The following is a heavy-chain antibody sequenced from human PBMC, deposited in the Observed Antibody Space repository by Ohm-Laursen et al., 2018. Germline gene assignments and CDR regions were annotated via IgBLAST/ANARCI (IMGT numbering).Heavy chain of an antibody. Sequence: SDTLSLTCTVSGGSIRNYYWSRIRQTPGKRLEWIGYIYYSGSTTYDSSLKSRVTISVDTSKNQFSLKLNSVTAADTAVYYCVRANYFDYWGQGTLVIVSS. J-gene: IGHJ4*02. V-gene: IGHV4-59*07. CDR3: VRANYFDY. CDR2: IYYSGST. CDR1: GGSIRNYY.